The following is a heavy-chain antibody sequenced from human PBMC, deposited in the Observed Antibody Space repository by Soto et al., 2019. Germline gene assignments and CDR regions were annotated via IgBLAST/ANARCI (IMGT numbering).Heavy chain of an antibody. J-gene: IGHJ5*02. CDR2: IIPIFGTA. V-gene: IGHV1-69*13. CDR1: GGTFSSYA. CDR3: AREVDYYGSSLFDP. D-gene: IGHD3-10*01. Sequence: SVKVSCKASGGTFSSYAISWVRQAPGQGLEWMGGIIPIFGTANYAQKFQGRVTITADESTSTAYMELSSLRSEDTAVYYCAREVDYYGSSLFDPWGQGTLVTVSS.